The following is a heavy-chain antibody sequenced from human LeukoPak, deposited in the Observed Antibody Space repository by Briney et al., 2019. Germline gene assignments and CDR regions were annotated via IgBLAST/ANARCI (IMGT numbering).Heavy chain of an antibody. CDR1: GYTLTSYG. D-gene: IGHD1-14*01. Sequence: ASVKVSCKASGYTLTSYGITWVRQAPGQGLEWMGWISTYNGNTIYARNLQGRITMTTDTFTSTAYMELRSLISDDTAVYYCARDRQGSGPRPPETNWFDPWGQGTLVTVSS. V-gene: IGHV1-18*01. J-gene: IGHJ5*02. CDR3: ARDRQGSGPRPPETNWFDP. CDR2: ISTYNGNT.